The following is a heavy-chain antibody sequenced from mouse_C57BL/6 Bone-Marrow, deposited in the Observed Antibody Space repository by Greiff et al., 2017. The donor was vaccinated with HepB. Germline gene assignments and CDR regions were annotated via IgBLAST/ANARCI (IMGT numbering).Heavy chain of an antibody. CDR2: INPSNGGT. CDR3: ARSGYYGNPAWFAY. J-gene: IGHJ3*01. V-gene: IGHV1-53*01. D-gene: IGHD2-1*01. CDR1: GYTFTSYW. Sequence: LQESGTELVKPGASVKLSCKASGYTFTSYWMHWVKQRPGQGLEWIGNINPSNGGTNYNEKFKSKATLTVDKSSSTAYMQLSSLTSEDSAVYYCARSGYYGNPAWFAYWGQGTLVTVSA.